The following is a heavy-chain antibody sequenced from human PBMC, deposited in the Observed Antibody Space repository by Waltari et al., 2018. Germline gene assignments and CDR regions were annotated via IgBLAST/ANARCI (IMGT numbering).Heavy chain of an antibody. CDR2: IYSGGSST. D-gene: IGHD3-9*01. V-gene: IGHV3-23*03. Sequence: EVQLLESGGGLVQPGGSLRLSCAASGFTFSSYAMSWVRQAPGKGLEWVSGIYSGGSSTYYADSVKGRFTISRDNSKNTLYLQMNSLRAEDTAVYYCAKGGLDFYYYYYYMDVWGKGTTVTVSS. CDR1: GFTFSSYA. CDR3: AKGGLDFYYYYYYMDV. J-gene: IGHJ6*03.